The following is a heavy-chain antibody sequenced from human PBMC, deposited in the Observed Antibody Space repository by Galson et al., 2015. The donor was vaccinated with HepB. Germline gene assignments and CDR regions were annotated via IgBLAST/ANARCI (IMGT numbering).Heavy chain of an antibody. J-gene: IGHJ6*02. Sequence: SLRLSCAASGFTFDDYAMHWVRQAPGKGLEWVSGITWNSGTIGYADSVKGRFTISRDNAKNSLYLQMNSLRVEDTALYYCAKEYTSYYYYFGMDVWGQGTTVTVSS. D-gene: IGHD6-13*01. CDR1: GFTFDDYA. CDR2: ITWNSGTI. CDR3: AKEYTSYYYYFGMDV. V-gene: IGHV3-9*01.